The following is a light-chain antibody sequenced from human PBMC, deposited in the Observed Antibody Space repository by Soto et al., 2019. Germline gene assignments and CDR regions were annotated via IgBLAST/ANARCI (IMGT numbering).Light chain of an antibody. J-gene: IGLJ1*01. CDR3: SSYTNSSTRACV. CDR2: EVT. Sequence: QSALTQPASVSGSPGQSITISCTGTSGDIGSYNRVSWYQQHPGKAPKLIIYEVTDRPSGVSNRFSGSKSGNTSSLTISGLQAEDEGEYYCSSYTNSSTRACVFGTGTKVTVL. V-gene: IGLV2-14*01. CDR1: SGDIGSYNR.